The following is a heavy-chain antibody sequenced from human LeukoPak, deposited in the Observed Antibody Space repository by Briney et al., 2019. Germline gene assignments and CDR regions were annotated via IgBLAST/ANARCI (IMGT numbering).Heavy chain of an antibody. CDR2: INHSGST. V-gene: IGHV4-34*01. CDR3: ARGPDLVYSWFDP. Sequence: SETLSLTCAVYGGSFSGYYWSWIRQPPGKGLEWIGEINHSGSTNYNPSLKNRVTISVDTSKNQFSLKLSSVTAADTAVYYCARGPDLVYSWFDPWGQGTLVTVSS. J-gene: IGHJ5*02. D-gene: IGHD6-6*01. CDR1: GGSFSGYY.